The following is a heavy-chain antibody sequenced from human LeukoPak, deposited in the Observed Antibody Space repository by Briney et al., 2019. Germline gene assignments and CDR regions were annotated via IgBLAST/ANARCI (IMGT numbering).Heavy chain of an antibody. CDR2: IYYSGST. V-gene: IGHV4-31*03. CDR1: GGSISSGDYY. D-gene: IGHD5-18*01. Sequence: SQTLSLTCTVSGGSISSGDYYWSWIRQRPGKGLVWIGYIYYSGSTYYNPSLKSRVTISVDTSKNQFSLKLSSVTAADTAVYYCARAAGVGIQLWEEWGQGTLVTVSS. CDR3: ARAAGVGIQLWEE. J-gene: IGHJ4*02.